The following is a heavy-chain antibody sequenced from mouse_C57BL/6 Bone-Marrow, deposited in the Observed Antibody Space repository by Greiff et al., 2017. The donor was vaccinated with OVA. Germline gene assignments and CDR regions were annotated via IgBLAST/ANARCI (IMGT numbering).Heavy chain of an antibody. CDR2: ISSGSSTI. CDR1: GFTFSDYG. Sequence: EVQGVESGGGLVKPGGSLKLSCAASGFTFSDYGMHWVRQAPEKGLEWVAYISSGSSTIYYADTVKGRFTISRDNAKNTLFLQMTSLRSEDTAMYYCARPDGYYLAWFAYWGQGTLVTVSA. D-gene: IGHD2-3*01. J-gene: IGHJ3*01. V-gene: IGHV5-17*01. CDR3: ARPDGYYLAWFAY.